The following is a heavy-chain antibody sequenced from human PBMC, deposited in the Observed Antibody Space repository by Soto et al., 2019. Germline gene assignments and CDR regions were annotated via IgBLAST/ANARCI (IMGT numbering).Heavy chain of an antibody. CDR3: ATGPAIVLVPAAMNYYYGMDV. D-gene: IGHD2-2*01. J-gene: IGHJ6*02. CDR1: GFTFSSYG. CDR2: ISYDGSNK. V-gene: IGHV3-30*03. Sequence: QVQLVESGGGVVQPGRSLRLSCAASGFTFSSYGMHWVRQAPGKGLEWVAVISYDGSNKYYADSVKGRFTISRDNSKNTPYLQMDSLRAEDTAVYYFATGPAIVLVPAAMNYYYGMDVWGQGTTVTVSS.